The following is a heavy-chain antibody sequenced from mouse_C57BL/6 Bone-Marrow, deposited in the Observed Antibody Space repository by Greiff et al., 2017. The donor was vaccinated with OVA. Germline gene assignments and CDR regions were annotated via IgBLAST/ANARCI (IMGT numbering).Heavy chain of an antibody. D-gene: IGHD1-1*01. CDR1: GYTFTSYT. CDR2: INPSSGYT. Sequence: VQLQQSGAELARPGASVKMSCKASGYTFTSYTMHWVKQRPGQGLEWIGYINPSSGYTKYNQKFKDKATLTADKSSSTAYMQLSSLTSEDSAVYYCARRRDYYGSSYPYYCDYWGQGTTLTVSS. V-gene: IGHV1-4*01. CDR3: ARRRDYYGSSYPYYCDY. J-gene: IGHJ2*01.